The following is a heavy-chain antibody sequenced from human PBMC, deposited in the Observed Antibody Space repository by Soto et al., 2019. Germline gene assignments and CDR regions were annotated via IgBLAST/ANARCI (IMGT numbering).Heavy chain of an antibody. J-gene: IGHJ6*03. Sequence: PGESLKISCKGSGYSFTSYWIGWVRQMPGKGLEWMGIIYPGDSDTRYSPSFQGQVTISADKSISTAYLQWSSLKASDTAMYYCARLFLEGIPKSYYYYYMDVWGKGTTVTVSS. CDR2: IYPGDSDT. V-gene: IGHV5-51*01. CDR1: GYSFTSYW. D-gene: IGHD3-3*01. CDR3: ARLFLEGIPKSYYYYYMDV.